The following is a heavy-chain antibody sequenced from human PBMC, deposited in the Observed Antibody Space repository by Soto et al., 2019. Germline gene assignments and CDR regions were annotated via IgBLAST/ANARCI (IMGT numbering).Heavy chain of an antibody. CDR3: GREEGYYDSSGYASFFALDI. J-gene: IGHJ3*02. D-gene: IGHD3-22*01. CDR2: TRNKANSYTT. Sequence: GGSLRLSCAASGFTFSYHYMDWVRQAPGKGLEWVGRTRNKANSYTTEYAASVKGRFTISRDASQNSLYLHMNSLKTEDTAVYYCGREEGYYDSSGYASFFALDIWGQGTKVTVSS. V-gene: IGHV3-72*01. CDR1: GFTFSYHY.